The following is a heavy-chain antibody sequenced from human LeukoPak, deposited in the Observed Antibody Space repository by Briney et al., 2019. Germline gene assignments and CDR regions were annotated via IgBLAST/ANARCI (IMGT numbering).Heavy chain of an antibody. CDR1: GFAFFSTS. CDR3: ATTGSFYDMDV. D-gene: IGHD1-26*01. V-gene: IGHV3-48*04. J-gene: IGHJ6*03. CDR2: SSTVTGNI. Sequence: GGSLRLSCAASGFAFFSTSIHWVRQAPGKGLEWLSYSSTVTGNIYYADSVKGRFTISRDNAKSSLNLQMSSMRAEDTAVYFCATTGSFYDMDVWGKGTTVTVSS.